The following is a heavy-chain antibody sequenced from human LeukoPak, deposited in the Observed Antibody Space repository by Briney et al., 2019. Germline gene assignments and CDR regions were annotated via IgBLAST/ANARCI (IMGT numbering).Heavy chain of an antibody. D-gene: IGHD2-8*02. CDR1: GYTFTSYY. CDR2: FDPEDGET. V-gene: IGHV1-24*01. J-gene: IGHJ4*02. Sequence: ASVKVSCKASGYTFTSYYMHWVRQAPGKGLEWMGGFDPEDGETIYAQKFQGRVTMTEDTSTDTACMELSSLRSEDTAVYYCATTGFGYWGQGTLVTVSS. CDR3: ATTGFGY.